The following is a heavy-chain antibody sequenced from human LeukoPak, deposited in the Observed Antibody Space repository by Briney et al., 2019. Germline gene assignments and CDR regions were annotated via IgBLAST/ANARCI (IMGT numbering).Heavy chain of an antibody. CDR3: ARDMESGGRAFDS. D-gene: IGHD2-15*01. V-gene: IGHV3-74*01. CDR2: IRTDGGST. CDR1: GFTFRNHW. J-gene: IGHJ4*02. Sequence: GGSLRLSCAASGFTFRNHWMHWVRQAPAKGLVWVSRIRTDGGSTAYADFVKGRFTTSRDNAKNTVYLQMNSLRADDTAVYYCARDMESGGRAFDSSGQGTLVTISS.